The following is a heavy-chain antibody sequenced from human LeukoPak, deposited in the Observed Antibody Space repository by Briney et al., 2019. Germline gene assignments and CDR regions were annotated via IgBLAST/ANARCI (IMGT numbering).Heavy chain of an antibody. D-gene: IGHD3-3*01. CDR3: ARGGRYYDFWSGYPAAIDY. J-gene: IGHJ4*02. CDR2: INHSGST. V-gene: IGHV4-34*01. CDR1: GGSLSGYY. Sequence: PSETLSLTCAVYGGSLSGYYWSWIRQPPGKGLEWIGEINHSGSTNYNPSLKSRVTTSVDTSKNQFSLKLSSVTAADTAVYYCARGGRYYDFWSGYPAAIDYWGQGTLVTVSS.